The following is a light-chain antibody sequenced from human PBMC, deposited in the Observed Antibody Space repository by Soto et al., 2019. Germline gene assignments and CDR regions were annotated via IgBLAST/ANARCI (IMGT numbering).Light chain of an antibody. J-gene: IGLJ1*01. CDR3: SSYTRSSTHV. V-gene: IGLV2-14*03. CDR2: DVN. Sequence: QSALTQPASVSGSPGQSIAISCTGTSSDVGGYDYVSWYQQLPGKAPKLMIYDVNNRPSGASNRFSGSKSGNTASLTISGLQAEDEADYYCSSYTRSSTHVFGTGTKGDRP. CDR1: SSDVGGYDY.